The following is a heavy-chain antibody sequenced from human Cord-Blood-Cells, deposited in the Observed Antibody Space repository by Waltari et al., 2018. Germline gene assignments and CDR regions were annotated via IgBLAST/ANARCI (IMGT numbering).Heavy chain of an antibody. CDR2: IYPGDVKT. J-gene: IGHJ4*02. CDR1: GYSFTSYW. V-gene: IGHV5-51*01. CDR3: ARTYYFDSSGYSPFDY. Sequence: EVQLVQSGAEVKKPGESLKISCKGSGYSFTSYWIGWVRQMPGKGLEWMGIIYPGDVKTRYSPSFQGQVTISADKSISPAYLQWGSLKASDTAMYYCARTYYFDSSGYSPFDYWGQGTLVTVSS. D-gene: IGHD3-22*01.